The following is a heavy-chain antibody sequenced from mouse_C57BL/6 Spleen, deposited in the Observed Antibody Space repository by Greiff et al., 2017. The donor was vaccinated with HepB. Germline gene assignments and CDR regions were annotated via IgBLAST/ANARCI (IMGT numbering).Heavy chain of an antibody. Sequence: EVKVEESGGGLVQPGGSMKLSCAASGFTFSDAWMDWVRQSPEKGLEWVAEIRNKANNHATYYAESVKGRFTISRDDSKSSVYLQMNSLRAEDTCIYYCTRKDYDWFAYWGQGTLVTVSA. CDR2: IRNKANNHAT. J-gene: IGHJ3*01. CDR1: GFTFSDAW. D-gene: IGHD2-4*01. CDR3: TRKDYDWFAY. V-gene: IGHV6-6*01.